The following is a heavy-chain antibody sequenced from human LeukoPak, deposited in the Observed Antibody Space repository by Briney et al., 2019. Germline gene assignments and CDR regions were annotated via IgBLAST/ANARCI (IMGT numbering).Heavy chain of an antibody. J-gene: IGHJ6*03. D-gene: IGHD2/OR15-2a*01. V-gene: IGHV4-61*02. CDR2: IYTSGST. Sequence: SQTLSLTCTVSGGSISSGSYYWSWIRQPAGKGLEWIGRIYTSGSTNYNPSLKSRVTISVDTSKNQFSLKLSSVTAADTAVYYCARDRVLRVPYYYYMDVWGKGTTVTISS. CDR3: ARDRVLRVPYYYYMDV. CDR1: GGSISSGSYY.